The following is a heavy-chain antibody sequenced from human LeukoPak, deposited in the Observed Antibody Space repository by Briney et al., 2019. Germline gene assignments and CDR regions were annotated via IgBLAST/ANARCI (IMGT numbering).Heavy chain of an antibody. CDR1: GFTFSSYG. V-gene: IGHV3-33*06. J-gene: IGHJ4*02. CDR2: IWYDGTNK. CDR3: AKALIPRDTAMVKGY. Sequence: GGSLRLSCAASGFTFSSYGMHWVRQAPGKGLEWVAVIWYDGTNKYYADSVKGRFTVSRDNSKNTLYLQMNSLRAEDTAVYYCAKALIPRDTAMVKGYWGQGTLVTVSS. D-gene: IGHD5-18*01.